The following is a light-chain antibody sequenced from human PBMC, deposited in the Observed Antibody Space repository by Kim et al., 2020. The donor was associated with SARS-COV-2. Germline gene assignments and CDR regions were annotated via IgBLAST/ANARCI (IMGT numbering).Light chain of an antibody. V-gene: IGLV2-14*03. CDR3: SSYTSSHTAI. Sequence: SITLSCPETTGDVGDYNFVSWYQQRPGKAPQLMIYDVKYRPSGVPIRFSGSKSVNTASLTISGLQAEDEADYYCSSYTSSHTAIFGGGTQLTVL. J-gene: IGLJ2*01. CDR1: TGDVGDYNF. CDR2: DVK.